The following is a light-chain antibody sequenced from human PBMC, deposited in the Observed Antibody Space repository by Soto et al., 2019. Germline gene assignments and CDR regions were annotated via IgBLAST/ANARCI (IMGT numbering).Light chain of an antibody. J-gene: IGKJ1*01. CDR1: QKIDDW. Sequence: DVQITQSPSTLAASVGDRVTITCRASQKIDDWMAWYQQKPGKPPKILIYRASNLESGVPSRFRGSGSGTEFTLTISSLQPDDFATYYCQQYNSYPWTFGQGTKVDIK. CDR3: QQYNSYPWT. CDR2: RAS. V-gene: IGKV1-5*03.